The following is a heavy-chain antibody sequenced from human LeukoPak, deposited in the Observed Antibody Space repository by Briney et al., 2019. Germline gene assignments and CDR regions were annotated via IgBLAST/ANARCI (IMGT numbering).Heavy chain of an antibody. CDR1: GGSISSYY. CDR3: ARAPGYSYGWHFFDY. V-gene: IGHV4-59*01. J-gene: IGHJ4*02. Sequence: SETLSLTCTVSGGSISSYYWSWIRQPPGKGLEWIGYIYYSGSTNYNPSLKSRVTISIDTSRNQFSLNLSSVTAADTAVYFCARAPGYSYGWHFFDYWGQGTLVTVSS. CDR2: IYYSGST. D-gene: IGHD5-18*01.